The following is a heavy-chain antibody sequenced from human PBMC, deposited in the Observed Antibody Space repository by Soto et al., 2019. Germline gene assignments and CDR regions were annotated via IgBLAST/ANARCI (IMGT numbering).Heavy chain of an antibody. CDR2: MTGSGGDI. V-gene: IGHV3-23*01. CDR3: AKDAVYNDGLWLVAN. CDR1: GFSFSRYA. Sequence: LRLSCAASGFSFSRYAMMWVRQAPGKGQEWVAGMTGSGGDIRYADSVKGRFTISKDNSKNTLYLQMNSLRAEDTAIYYCAKDAVYNDGLWLVANWGQGTLVTVSS. D-gene: IGHD5-12*01. J-gene: IGHJ4*02.